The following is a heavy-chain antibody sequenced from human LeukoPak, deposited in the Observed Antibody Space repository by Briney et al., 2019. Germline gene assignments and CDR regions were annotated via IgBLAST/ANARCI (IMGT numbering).Heavy chain of an antibody. D-gene: IGHD6-25*01. Sequence: GGSLRLSCAASGFTFSSYGMHWVRQAPGKGLEWASSISSSSSYIYYADSVKGRFTISRDNAKNSLYLQMNSLRAEDTAVYYCARGGRIAAFDYWGQGTLVTVSS. CDR1: GFTFSSYG. CDR2: ISSSSSYI. CDR3: ARGGRIAAFDY. J-gene: IGHJ4*02. V-gene: IGHV3-21*01.